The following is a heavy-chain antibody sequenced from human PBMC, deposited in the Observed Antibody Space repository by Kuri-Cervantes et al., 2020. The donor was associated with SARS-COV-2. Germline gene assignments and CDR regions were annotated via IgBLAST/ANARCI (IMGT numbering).Heavy chain of an antibody. Sequence: KVSCKASGYSFTNYWIGWVRQMPGKGLEWMGIIYPGDSDTRYSPSFQGQVTTSADKSITTAYLQWSSLKASDSAMYYCARQKQVFVEEFYFDSWGQGTLVTVSS. CDR2: IYPGDSDT. CDR1: GYSFTNYW. J-gene: IGHJ4*01. CDR3: ARQKQVFVEEFYFDS. V-gene: IGHV5-51*01. D-gene: IGHD3-16*01.